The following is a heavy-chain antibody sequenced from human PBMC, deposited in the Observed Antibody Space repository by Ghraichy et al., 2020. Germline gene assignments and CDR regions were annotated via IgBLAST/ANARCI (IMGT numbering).Heavy chain of an antibody. CDR2: INPVNGDT. J-gene: IGHJ6*02. V-gene: IGHV1-3*01. D-gene: IGHD6-25*01. CDR1: GDTFNFYA. CDR3: ARGDIAATVYYGMDV. Sequence: ASVKVSCKASGDTFNFYAVHWVRQAPGQRLEWMGWINPVNGDTKYSRNFQGRVTISRDTSASTAYMELSSLRSDDTAVYFCARGDIAATVYYGMDVWGQGTTVTVSS.